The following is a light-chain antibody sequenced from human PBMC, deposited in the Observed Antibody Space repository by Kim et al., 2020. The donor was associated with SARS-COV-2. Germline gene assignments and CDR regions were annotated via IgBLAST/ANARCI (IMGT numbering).Light chain of an antibody. CDR3: ATWDTSLSTGV. CDR1: SSDIGNNY. V-gene: IGLV1-51*01. Sequence: QSVLTQPPSVSAAPGQKVTISCSGGSSDIGNNYVSWYRQVPGSAPRVLIYDNKKRPSGIPDRFSGSKSGTTATLAIIGLQTGDEADYYCATWDTSLSTGVFGGGTQLTVL. J-gene: IGLJ2*01. CDR2: DNK.